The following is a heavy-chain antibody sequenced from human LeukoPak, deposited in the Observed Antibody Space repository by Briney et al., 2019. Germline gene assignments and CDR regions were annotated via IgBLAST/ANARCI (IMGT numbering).Heavy chain of an antibody. V-gene: IGHV4-39*01. J-gene: IGHJ5*02. D-gene: IGHD2-2*01. CDR3: ARHGQPHWFDP. CDR1: GGSISSSSYY. Sequence: SETLSPTCTVSGGSISSSSYYWGWIRQPPGKGLEWIGSIYYSGSTYYNPSLKSRVTISVDTSKNQFSLKLSSVTAADTAVYYCARHGQPHWFDPWGQGTLVTVSS. CDR2: IYYSGST.